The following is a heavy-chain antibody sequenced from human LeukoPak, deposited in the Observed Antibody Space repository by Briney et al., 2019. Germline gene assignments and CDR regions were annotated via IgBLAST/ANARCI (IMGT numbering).Heavy chain of an antibody. Sequence: LRLSCAASAFTFSSYAMNWVRQAPGKGLEWIGYIYYSGNAYYNPSLKSRLTISMDMSKNQFSLKLSSVTAADTAVYYCARRAGLDWNFDLWGRGTLVTVSS. V-gene: IGHV4-30-4*07. J-gene: IGHJ2*01. D-gene: IGHD6-19*01. CDR1: AFTFSSYA. CDR3: ARRAGLDWNFDL. CDR2: IYYSGNA.